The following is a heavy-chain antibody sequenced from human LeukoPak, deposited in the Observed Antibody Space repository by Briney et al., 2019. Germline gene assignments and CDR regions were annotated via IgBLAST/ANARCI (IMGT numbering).Heavy chain of an antibody. D-gene: IGHD6-13*01. CDR3: AKSPRSAADNWFDP. CDR1: GFTLSTYA. V-gene: IGHV3-23*01. Sequence: GGSLRLSCAASGFTLSTYAMNWVRQAPGKGLEWVSGISAGGGSTYYADSVKGRLTISRDNSKNTLYLQMNSLTVEDTAVYYCAKSPRSAADNWFDPWGQGTLVTVSS. CDR2: ISAGGGST. J-gene: IGHJ5*02.